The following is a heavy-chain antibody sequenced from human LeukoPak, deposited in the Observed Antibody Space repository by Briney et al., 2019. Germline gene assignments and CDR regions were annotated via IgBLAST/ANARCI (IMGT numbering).Heavy chain of an antibody. CDR2: ISTYNGNT. D-gene: IGHD6-19*01. CDR3: ARMMSIPVAGHRPLFDY. CDR1: GYTFTNYG. V-gene: IGHV1-18*01. J-gene: IGHJ4*02. Sequence: ASVKVSCKASGYTFTNYGINWVRQAPGQGLEWMGWISTYNGNTNYAQDLQGRVTMTTDTSTSTAYMELRTLTSDDRAVYYCARMMSIPVAGHRPLFDYWGQGTLVTVSS.